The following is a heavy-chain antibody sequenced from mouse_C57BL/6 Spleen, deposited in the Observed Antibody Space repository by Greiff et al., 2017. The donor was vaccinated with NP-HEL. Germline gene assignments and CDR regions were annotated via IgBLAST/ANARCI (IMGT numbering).Heavy chain of an antibody. CDR2: ISNGGGST. Sequence: EVMLVESGGGLVQPGGSLKLSCAASGFTFSDYYMYWVRQTPEKRLEWVAYISNGGGSTYYPDTVKGRFTISRDNAKNTLYLQMSRLKSEDTAMYYCARHWNAMDYWGQGTSVTVSS. CDR3: ARHWNAMDY. V-gene: IGHV5-12*01. J-gene: IGHJ4*01. CDR1: GFTFSDYY.